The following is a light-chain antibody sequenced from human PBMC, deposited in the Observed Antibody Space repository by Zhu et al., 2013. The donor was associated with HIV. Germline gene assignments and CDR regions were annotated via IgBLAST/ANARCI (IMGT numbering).Light chain of an antibody. V-gene: IGKV3-20*01. CDR3: QHYGDSVWT. CDR1: QSVGSRY. CDR2: GAS. Sequence: EIVLTQSPGTLSLSPGERVTLSCRASQSVGSRYLAWYLQRPGQAPRLLIYGASNRATGIPERFSGSGSGTDFTLTISRLEPEDFAVYYCQHYGDSVWTFGQGTKVEIK. J-gene: IGKJ1*01.